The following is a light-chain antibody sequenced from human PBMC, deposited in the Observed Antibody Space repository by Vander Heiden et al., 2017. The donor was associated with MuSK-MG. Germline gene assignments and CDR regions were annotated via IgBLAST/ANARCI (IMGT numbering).Light chain of an antibody. Sequence: QSALTQPASVSGSRGQSTTISCTGTSSDVGGYNYVAWNQQHPGKAPKLVIYDVSNRPSGVSNRFSGSKSGNTASLTISGLQAEDEADYYCSSYTSSSTPYVFVTGTKVPVI. V-gene: IGLV2-14*03. CDR1: SSDVGGYNY. J-gene: IGLJ1*01. CDR3: SSYTSSSTPYV. CDR2: DVS.